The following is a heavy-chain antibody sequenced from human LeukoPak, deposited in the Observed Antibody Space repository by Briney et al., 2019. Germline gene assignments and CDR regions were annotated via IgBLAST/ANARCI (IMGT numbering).Heavy chain of an antibody. D-gene: IGHD3-22*01. Sequence: GSLRPSCAASGFTFSSYSMNWVRQAPGKGLEWVSDISGSGGSTYYADSVKGRFTISRDNSKNTLYLQMNSLRAEDTAVYYCAKLAATYYYDSSGYRNWGQGTLVTVSS. V-gene: IGHV3-23*01. CDR3: AKLAATYYYDSSGYRN. CDR1: GFTFSSYS. CDR2: ISGSGGST. J-gene: IGHJ4*02.